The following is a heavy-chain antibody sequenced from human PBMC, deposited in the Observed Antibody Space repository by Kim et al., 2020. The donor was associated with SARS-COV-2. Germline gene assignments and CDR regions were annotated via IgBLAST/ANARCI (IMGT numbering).Heavy chain of an antibody. CDR2: ISYDGSNK. Sequence: GGSLRLSCAASGFTFSSYAMHWVRQAPGKGLEWVAVISYDGSNKYYADSVKGRFTISRDNSKNTLYLQMNSLRAEDTAVYYCARDLMGRQQWLVRTGYFDYWGQGTLVTVSS. CDR1: GFTFSSYA. V-gene: IGHV3-30*04. J-gene: IGHJ4*02. CDR3: ARDLMGRQQWLVRTGYFDY. D-gene: IGHD6-19*01.